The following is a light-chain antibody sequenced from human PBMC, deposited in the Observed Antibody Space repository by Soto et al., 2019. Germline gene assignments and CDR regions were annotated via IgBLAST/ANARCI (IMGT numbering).Light chain of an antibody. CDR2: GAS. CDR1: QSDTNAY. Sequence: EMVVTQSPGTLSLSPGERATLSCRASQSDTNAYLTWYQQKPGQAPRLLIYGASTRATGIPDRFSGSGSGTDFTLTISRVEPEDFAVYYCQQYNNWPQTFGQGTKVEIK. J-gene: IGKJ1*01. CDR3: QQYNNWPQT. V-gene: IGKV3-20*01.